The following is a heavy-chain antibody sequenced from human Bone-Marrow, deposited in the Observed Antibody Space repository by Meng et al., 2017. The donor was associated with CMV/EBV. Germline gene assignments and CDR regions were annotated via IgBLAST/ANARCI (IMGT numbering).Heavy chain of an antibody. D-gene: IGHD5-12*01. Sequence: GESLKISCAASGFTFSSYSMNWVRQAPGKGLEWVAVISYDGSNKYYADSVKGRFTISRDNSKNTLYLQMNSLRAEDTAVYYCARGVATSLSSAYFFDYWGQGTLVTVSS. CDR3: ARGVATSLSSAYFFDY. CDR1: GFTFSSYS. CDR2: ISYDGSNK. J-gene: IGHJ4*02. V-gene: IGHV3-30*03.